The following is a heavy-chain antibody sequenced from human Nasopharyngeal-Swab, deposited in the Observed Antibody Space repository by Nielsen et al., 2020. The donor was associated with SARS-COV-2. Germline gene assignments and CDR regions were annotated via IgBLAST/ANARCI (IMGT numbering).Heavy chain of an antibody. CDR3: ARDPRGDGYSFFDY. V-gene: IGHV3-53*01. Sequence: GESLKISCAASGLSVTNSHMNWIRQAQGKGLEWVSVIYGGGTTEYADSVRARFTISRDRSGNTLYLQMNSLRADDTAIYYCARDPRGDGYSFFDYWGQGTEVTVSS. CDR2: IYGGGTT. CDR1: GLSVTNSH. J-gene: IGHJ4*02. D-gene: IGHD5-24*01.